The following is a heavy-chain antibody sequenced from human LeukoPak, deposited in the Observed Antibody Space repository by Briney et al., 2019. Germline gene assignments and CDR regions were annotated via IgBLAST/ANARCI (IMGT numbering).Heavy chain of an antibody. CDR1: GYAFTSSA. J-gene: IGHJ5*02. CDR2: IIPIFGTA. Sequence: SVKVSCKASGYAFTSSAMNWVRQAPGQGLEWMGGIIPIFGTANYAQKFQGRVTITADESTSTAYMELSSLRSEDTAVYYCARKRGQPGLLPNSNWFDPWGQGTLVTVSS. V-gene: IGHV1-69*13. CDR3: ARKRGQPGLLPNSNWFDP. D-gene: IGHD3-10*01.